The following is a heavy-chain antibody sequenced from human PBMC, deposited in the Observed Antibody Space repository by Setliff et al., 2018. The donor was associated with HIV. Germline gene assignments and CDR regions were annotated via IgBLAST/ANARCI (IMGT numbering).Heavy chain of an antibody. CDR2: IIPIFGTA. D-gene: IGHD1-1*01. J-gene: IGHJ6*03. V-gene: IGHV1-69*13. Sequence: ASVKVSCKASGGTFSSHAVTWVRQAPGQGLEWMGGIIPIFGTANYAQKFQGRVTITADESTSTAYMELSSLRAEDMAVYYCARGTDGGRYFYYYMDVWGKGTTVTVSS. CDR3: ARGTDGGRYFYYYMDV. CDR1: GGTFSSHA.